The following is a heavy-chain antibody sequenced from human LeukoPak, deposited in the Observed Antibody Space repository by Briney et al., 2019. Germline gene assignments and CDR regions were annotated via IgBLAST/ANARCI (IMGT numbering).Heavy chain of an antibody. J-gene: IGHJ3*02. CDR2: IRTSTSYT. V-gene: IGHV3-11*05. CDR3: ARDHNYGYGAFDI. CDR1: RFPFSDYY. D-gene: IGHD5-18*01. Sequence: PRESLTLSWAAARFPFSDYYMSWISQAPGKGMEWVSYIRTSTSYTNYADSVKDRFTIPTDNAKNSLYLQVNSLRADDTAVYYCARDHNYGYGAFDIWGQGTMVTVSS.